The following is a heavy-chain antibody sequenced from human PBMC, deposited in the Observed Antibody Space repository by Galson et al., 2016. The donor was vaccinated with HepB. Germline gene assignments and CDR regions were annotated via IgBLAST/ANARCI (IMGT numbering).Heavy chain of an antibody. CDR2: ISYDVTKI. Sequence: SLRLSCAASGFTFSSYAMDWVRQAPGKGLEWVAVISYDVTKIYYADSVKGRFTISRDNSKNTLYLQMSSLRAEDTAAYYCAKDSLGEVSLHWGQGTLVTVSS. CDR1: GFTFSSYA. D-gene: IGHD3-16*02. J-gene: IGHJ4*02. CDR3: AKDSLGEVSLH. V-gene: IGHV3-30-3*01.